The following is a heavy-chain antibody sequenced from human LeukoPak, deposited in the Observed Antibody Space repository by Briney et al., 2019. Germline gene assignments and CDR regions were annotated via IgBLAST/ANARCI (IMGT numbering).Heavy chain of an antibody. CDR3: ARDDRAPASGQAEYFQH. D-gene: IGHD6-25*01. CDR1: GYTFTSYY. V-gene: IGHV1-46*01. CDR2: INPSGGST. J-gene: IGHJ1*01. Sequence: ASVKVSCKASGYTFTSYYMHWVRQAPGQGLEWMGIINPSGGSTSYAQKFQGRVTMTRDTSTSTVYMELSSLRSEDTAVYYCARDDRAPASGQAEYFQHWGQGTLVTVSS.